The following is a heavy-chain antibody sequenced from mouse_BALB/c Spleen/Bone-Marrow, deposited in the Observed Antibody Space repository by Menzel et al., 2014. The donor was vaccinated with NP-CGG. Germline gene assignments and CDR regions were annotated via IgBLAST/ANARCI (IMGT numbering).Heavy chain of an antibody. CDR3: ARLNYYGSLFV. CDR2: INPDSSTI. Sequence: EVQRVESGGGLVQPGGSLKLSCAASGFDFSRYWMSWVRQAPGKGLEWIGEINPDSSTINYTPSLKDKFIISRDNAKNTLYLQMSKVRSEDTALYYCARLNYYGSLFVWGAGTTVTASS. D-gene: IGHD1-1*01. V-gene: IGHV4-1*02. J-gene: IGHJ1*01. CDR1: GFDFSRYW.